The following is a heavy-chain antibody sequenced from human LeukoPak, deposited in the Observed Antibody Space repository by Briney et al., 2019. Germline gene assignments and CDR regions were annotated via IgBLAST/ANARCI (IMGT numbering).Heavy chain of an antibody. CDR1: GYTFTGYY. CDR2: INPNSGGT. D-gene: IGHD2-15*01. V-gene: IGHV1-2*04. CDR3: ARDGKDYCGGGSCPDPVYYFDY. J-gene: IGHJ4*02. Sequence: ASVKVSCKASGYTFTGYYMHWVRQAPGQGLEWMGWINPNSGGTNYAQKFQGWVTMTRDTSISTAYMELSRLRSDDTALYYCARDGKDYCGGGSCPDPVYYFDYGGQETLVTVSS.